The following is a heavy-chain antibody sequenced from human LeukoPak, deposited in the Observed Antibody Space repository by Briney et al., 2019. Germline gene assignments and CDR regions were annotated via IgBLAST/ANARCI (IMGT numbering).Heavy chain of an antibody. CDR3: ARSQDYCSSTSCYLYYFDY. V-gene: IGHV1-69*01. CDR1: GGTFSSYA. CDR2: IIPIFGTA. J-gene: IGHJ4*02. D-gene: IGHD2-2*01. Sequence: ASVKVSCKASGGTFSSYAISWVRQAPGQGLEWMGGIIPIFGTANYAQKFQGRVTITADESTSTAYMELSSLRSEDTAVYYCARSQDYCSSTSCYLYYFDYWGQGTLVTASS.